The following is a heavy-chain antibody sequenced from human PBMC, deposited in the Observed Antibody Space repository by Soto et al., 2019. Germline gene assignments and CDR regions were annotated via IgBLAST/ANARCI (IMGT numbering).Heavy chain of an antibody. CDR1: GFTLSTNY. CDR3: ARGPYGSGIYSYSAT. CDR2: FYSGGGT. J-gene: IGHJ5*02. Sequence: EGSLRLSCAASGFTLSTNYISWVRQAPGKGLEWLSVFYSGGGTYYADSVKGRFTISRDNAKNSLYLQMNSLRAEDTAVYYCARGPYGSGIYSYSATWGQGTLVIVSS. V-gene: IGHV3-66*01. D-gene: IGHD3-10*01.